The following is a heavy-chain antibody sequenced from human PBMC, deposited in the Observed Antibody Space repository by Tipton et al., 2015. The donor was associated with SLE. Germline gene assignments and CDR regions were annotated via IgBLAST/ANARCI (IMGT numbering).Heavy chain of an antibody. V-gene: IGHV3-74*01. CDR1: GFTFSSYW. CDR3: AREENWNERI. Sequence: SLRFSCAASGFTFSSYWMHWVRQAPGKGLGWVSRINRDGSSTSYADSVKGRFTVSRDNAKSTLYLQMNSLRAEDTAVYYCAREENWNERIWGQGTMVTVSS. J-gene: IGHJ3*02. D-gene: IGHD1-1*01. CDR2: INRDGSST.